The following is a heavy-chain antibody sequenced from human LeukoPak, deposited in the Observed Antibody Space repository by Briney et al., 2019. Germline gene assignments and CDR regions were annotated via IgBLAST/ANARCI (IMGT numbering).Heavy chain of an antibody. CDR2: IVGGSGST. Sequence: ASVKLACKAAGFTFTSSGMQLLREARGQRLEWIGWIVGGSGSTNYAQKFQERVTITRDMSTSTAYMELSSLRSEDTAVYYCAASLMGPSDSFDIWGQGTVVTVSS. CDR3: AASLMGPSDSFDI. J-gene: IGHJ3*02. V-gene: IGHV1-58*02. D-gene: IGHD2-8*01. CDR1: GFTFTSSG.